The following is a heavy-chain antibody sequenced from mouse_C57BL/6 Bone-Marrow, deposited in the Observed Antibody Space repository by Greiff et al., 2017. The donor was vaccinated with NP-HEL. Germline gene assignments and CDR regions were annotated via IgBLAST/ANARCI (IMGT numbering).Heavy chain of an antibody. CDR2: IDPSDSYT. V-gene: IGHV1-59*01. CDR3: ARAPITTVVATDWYFDV. D-gene: IGHD1-1*01. J-gene: IGHJ1*03. CDR1: GYTFTSYW. Sequence: QVQLQQPGAELVRPGTSVKLSCKASGYTFTSYWMHWVKQRPGQGLEWIGVIDPSDSYTNYIQKFKGKATLTVDTSSSTAYMQLSSLTSEDSAVYYCARAPITTVVATDWYFDVWGTGTTVTVSS.